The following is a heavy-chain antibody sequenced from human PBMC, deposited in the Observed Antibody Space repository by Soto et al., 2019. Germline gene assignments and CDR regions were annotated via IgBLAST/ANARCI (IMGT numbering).Heavy chain of an antibody. Sequence: ASVKVSCKASGYTFISYALNWVRQAPGKRLEWMGWINAGNGNIKYSQKFQGRVTITRDTSASTAYMELSSLRFEDTAVHYCARASSWFAPNYWGQGPLVTASS. J-gene: IGHJ4*02. V-gene: IGHV1-3*01. D-gene: IGHD6-13*01. CDR1: GYTFISYA. CDR2: INAGNGNI. CDR3: ARASSWFAPNY.